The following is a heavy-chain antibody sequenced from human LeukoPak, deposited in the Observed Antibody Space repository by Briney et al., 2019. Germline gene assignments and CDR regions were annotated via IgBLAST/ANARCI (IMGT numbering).Heavy chain of an antibody. CDR2: IYHSGST. J-gene: IGHJ4*02. V-gene: IGHV4-59*12. CDR1: GGSISSYY. Sequence: PSETLSLTCTVSGGSISSYYWSWIRQPPGKGLEWIGYIYHSGSTYYNPSLKSRVTISVDRSKNQFSLKLSSVTAADTAVYYCARVCTAMDLYYFDYWGQGTLVTVSS. D-gene: IGHD5-18*01. CDR3: ARVCTAMDLYYFDY.